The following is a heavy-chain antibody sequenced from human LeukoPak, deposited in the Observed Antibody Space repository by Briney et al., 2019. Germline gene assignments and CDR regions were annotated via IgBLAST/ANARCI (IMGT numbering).Heavy chain of an antibody. J-gene: IGHJ4*02. CDR1: GFTFSIYA. CDR2: ITGSGGGT. Sequence: GGSLRLSCAASGFTFSIYAMTWVRQTPGKGLEWVSTITGSGGGTYYADSVKGRFTISRDNSKNTLYLQMNSLRAEDTAVYYCAQKALAAGDYWGQGTLVTVSS. V-gene: IGHV3-23*01. CDR3: AQKALAAGDY. D-gene: IGHD6-13*01.